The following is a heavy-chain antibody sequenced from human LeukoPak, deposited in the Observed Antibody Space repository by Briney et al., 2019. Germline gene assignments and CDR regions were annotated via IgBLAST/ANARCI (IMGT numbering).Heavy chain of an antibody. D-gene: IGHD6-13*01. V-gene: IGHV3-21*01. J-gene: IGHJ4*02. Sequence: PGGSLRLSCAASGFTFSSYSMNWVCQAPGKGLEWVSSISSSSSYIYYADSVKGRFTISRDNAKNSLYLQMNSLRAEDTAVYYCARHRYSSSWYGGDFDYWGQGTLVTVSS. CDR3: ARHRYSSSWYGGDFDY. CDR2: ISSSSSYI. CDR1: GFTFSSYS.